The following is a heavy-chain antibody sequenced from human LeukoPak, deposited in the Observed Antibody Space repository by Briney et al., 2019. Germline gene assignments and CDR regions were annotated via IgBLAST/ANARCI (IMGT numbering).Heavy chain of an antibody. J-gene: IGHJ6*03. CDR2: IYYSGST. D-gene: IGHD2-15*01. Sequence: PSETLSLTCTVSGGSISSHYWSWIRQSPGKGLEWIGYIYYSGSTNYNPSLKSRVTISVDTSKNQFSLKLNSVTAADTAVYYCASFYCSGGSCYQYYSYYYMDVWGKGTTVTISS. CDR1: GGSISSHY. V-gene: IGHV4-59*08. CDR3: ASFYCSGGSCYQYYSYYYMDV.